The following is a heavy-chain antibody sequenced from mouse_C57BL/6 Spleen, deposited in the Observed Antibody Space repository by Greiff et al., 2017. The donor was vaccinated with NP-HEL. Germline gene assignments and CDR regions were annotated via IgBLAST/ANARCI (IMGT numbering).Heavy chain of an antibody. D-gene: IGHD1-1*01. CDR2: IWTGGGT. V-gene: IGHV2-9-1*01. J-gene: IGHJ1*03. Sequence: VHLVESGPGLVAPSQSLSITCTVSGFSLTSYAISWVRQPPGKGLEWLGVIWTGGGTNYNSALKSRLSISKDNSKSQVFLKMNSLQTDDTARYYCASYYYGSNWYFDVWGTGTTVTVSS. CDR1: GFSLTSYA. CDR3: ASYYYGSNWYFDV.